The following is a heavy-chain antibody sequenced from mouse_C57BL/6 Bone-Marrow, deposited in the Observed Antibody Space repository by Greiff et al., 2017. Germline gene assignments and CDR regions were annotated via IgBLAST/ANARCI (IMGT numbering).Heavy chain of an antibody. CDR1: GYTFTSYG. CDR2: IYPRSGTT. CDR3: ARDYCGGRGAY. J-gene: IGHJ3*01. Sequence: QVQLQQSGAELARPGASVQLSCKASGYTFTSYGISWVKQRTGQGLEWIGEIYPRSGTTYYNEKFKGKATLPADTSSSTAYMELRSLTSEDSAVYYCARDYCGGRGAYWGQGTLVTVSA. V-gene: IGHV1-81*01. D-gene: IGHD1-1*01.